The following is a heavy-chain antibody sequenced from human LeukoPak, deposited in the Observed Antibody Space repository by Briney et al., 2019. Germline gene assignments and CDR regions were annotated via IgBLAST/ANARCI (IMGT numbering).Heavy chain of an antibody. CDR1: GYSISNGYH. CDR2: IYRSGST. V-gene: IGHV4-38-2*01. D-gene: IGHD1-20*01. Sequence: PSETLSLTCAVSGYSISNGYHWVWIRQPPGKGLEWIGSIYRSGSTYYNPALKSLVTISVDTSKNLFSLMLSFVTAADTVLYYCARVNWICDYWGQGTLVTVSS. J-gene: IGHJ4*02. CDR3: ARVNWICDY.